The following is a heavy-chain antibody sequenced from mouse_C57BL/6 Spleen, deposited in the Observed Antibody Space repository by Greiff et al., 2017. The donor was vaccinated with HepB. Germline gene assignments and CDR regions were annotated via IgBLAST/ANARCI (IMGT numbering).Heavy chain of an antibody. J-gene: IGHJ1*03. CDR3: ARGLLRGDFDV. D-gene: IGHD1-1*01. CDR2: INPNNGGT. CDR1: GYTFTDYY. V-gene: IGHV1-26*01. Sequence: VQLQQSGPELVKPGASVKISCKASGYTFTDYYMNWVKQSHGKSLEWIGDINPNNGGTSYNQKFKGKATLTVDKSSSTAYMELRSLTSEDSAVYYCARGLLRGDFDVWGTGTTVTVSS.